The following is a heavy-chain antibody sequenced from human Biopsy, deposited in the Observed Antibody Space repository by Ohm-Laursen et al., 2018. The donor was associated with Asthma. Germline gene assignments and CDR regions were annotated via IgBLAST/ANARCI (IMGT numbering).Heavy chain of an antibody. J-gene: IGHJ5*02. CDR3: ARGIGLSGYDFWSGYSATPNWFDP. CDR1: GGSISSGGYY. Sequence: SQTLSLICTVSGGSISSGGYYWSWIRQHPGKGLEWIGYIYYSGSTYYNPSLKSRVTISVDTSKNQFSLKLSSVTAADTAVYYCARGIGLSGYDFWSGYSATPNWFDPWGQGTLVTVSS. CDR2: IYYSGST. D-gene: IGHD3-3*01. V-gene: IGHV4-31*03.